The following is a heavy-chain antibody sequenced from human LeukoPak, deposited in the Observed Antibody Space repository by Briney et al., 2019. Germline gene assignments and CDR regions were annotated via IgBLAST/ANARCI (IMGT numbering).Heavy chain of an antibody. CDR3: AIGPDRDYDILTGYYSY. J-gene: IGHJ4*02. Sequence: ASVKVSCKASGYTFTSYGISWVRQAPGQGLEWMGWISAYNGNTNYAQKLQGRVTMTTDTSTSTAYMELRSLRSDDTAVYYCAIGPDRDYDILTGYYSYWGPGTLVTVSS. D-gene: IGHD3-9*01. V-gene: IGHV1-18*01. CDR2: ISAYNGNT. CDR1: GYTFTSYG.